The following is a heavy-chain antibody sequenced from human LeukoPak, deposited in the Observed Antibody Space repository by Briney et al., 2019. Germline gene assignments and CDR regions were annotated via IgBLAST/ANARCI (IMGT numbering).Heavy chain of an antibody. J-gene: IGHJ4*02. CDR2: ISYTGTT. Sequence: SETLSLTCNVSGASISNKFWSWIRHPPGKGLEWIGYISYTGTTNYNPSLQSRVTISVDTSKNQLSLRVTSMTAADTAVYYCARDTSGYYGRYESWGQGILVTVSS. D-gene: IGHD3-3*01. CDR1: GASISNKF. CDR3: ARDTSGYYGRYES. V-gene: IGHV4-59*01.